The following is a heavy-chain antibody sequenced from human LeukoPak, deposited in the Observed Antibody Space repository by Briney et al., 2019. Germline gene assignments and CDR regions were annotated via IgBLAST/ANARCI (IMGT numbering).Heavy chain of an antibody. Sequence: PGGSLRLSCAASKFTFSDYSMNWVRQSPGKGLEWVSVIYSGGNTYYADSVKGRFTISRDNSKNTVNLQMNDLRAEDTAVYYCARSWDARLNFDYWGQGTLVTVSS. J-gene: IGHJ4*02. D-gene: IGHD1-26*01. CDR3: ARSWDARLNFDY. CDR2: IYSGGNT. CDR1: KFTFSDYS. V-gene: IGHV3-66*02.